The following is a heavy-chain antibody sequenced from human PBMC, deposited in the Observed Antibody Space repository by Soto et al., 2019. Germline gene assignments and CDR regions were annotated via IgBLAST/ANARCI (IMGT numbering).Heavy chain of an antibody. J-gene: IGHJ4*02. Sequence: SETLSLTCAVYGRSFSDYYWRWIRQPPGKGLEWIGAMYYVGRTHFIPSLKSRVTTSIVTSKNQFSLKLSSVTAADTAIYFCARSTIETRLFMYPFDSWGQGTLVTVSS. CDR2: MYYVGRT. V-gene: IGHV4-34*01. D-gene: IGHD6-6*01. CDR3: ARSTIETRLFMYPFDS. CDR1: GRSFSDYY.